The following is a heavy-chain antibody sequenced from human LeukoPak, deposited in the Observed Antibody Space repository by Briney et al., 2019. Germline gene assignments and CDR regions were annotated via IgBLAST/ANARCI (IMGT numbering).Heavy chain of an antibody. J-gene: IGHJ4*02. CDR1: GFTFDDYA. V-gene: IGHV3-9*01. Sequence: GGSLRLSCAASGFTFDDYAMHWVRQAPGKGLEWVSGISWNSGSIGYADSVKGRFTISRDNAKNSLYLQMNSLRAEDTALYYCAKDILAEAGGYFDYWGQGTLVTVSS. CDR3: AKDILAEAGGYFDY. CDR2: ISWNSGSI. D-gene: IGHD3-3*02.